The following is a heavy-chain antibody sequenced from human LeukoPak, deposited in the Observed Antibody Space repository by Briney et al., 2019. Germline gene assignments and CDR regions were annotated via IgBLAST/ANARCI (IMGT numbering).Heavy chain of an antibody. V-gene: IGHV3-30*02. CDR2: IRYDGSNK. CDR1: GFTFSSYG. CDR3: ARDSDQGLYYGSGSYLGFDP. D-gene: IGHD3-10*01. Sequence: GGSLRLSCAASGFTFSSYGMHWVRQAPGKGLEWVAFIRYDGSNKYYADSVKGRFTISRDNSKNTLYLQMNSLRAEDTAVYYCARDSDQGLYYGSGSYLGFDPWGQGTLVTVSS. J-gene: IGHJ5*02.